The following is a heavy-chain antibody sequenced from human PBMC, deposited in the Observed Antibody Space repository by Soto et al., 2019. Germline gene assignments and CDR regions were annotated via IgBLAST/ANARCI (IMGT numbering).Heavy chain of an antibody. CDR1: GGSISSYY. J-gene: IGHJ4*02. CDR3: ARGTLTSYFDY. Sequence: SETLSLTCTVSGGSISSYYWSWIRQPPGKGLEWIGYFYCSGSTNYNPSLKSRVTLSVDTSKNQFSLKLNSVTAADTAVYYCARGTLTSYFDYWGQGTLVTVSS. CDR2: FYCSGST. V-gene: IGHV4-59*01.